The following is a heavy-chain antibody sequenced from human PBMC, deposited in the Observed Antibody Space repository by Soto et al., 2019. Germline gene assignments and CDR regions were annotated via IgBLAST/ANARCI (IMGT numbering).Heavy chain of an antibody. D-gene: IGHD6-13*01. J-gene: IGHJ4*02. CDR1: GYTFTSYG. CDR2: ISAYNGNT. V-gene: IGHV1-18*01. CDR3: ARAEFNPYSSSPLTPFDY. Sequence: ASVKVSCKASGYTFTSYGISWVRQAPGQGLEWMGWISAYNGNTNYAQKLQGRVTMTTDTSTSTAYMELRSLRSDDTAVYYCARAEFNPYSSSPLTPFDYWGQGTLVTVSS.